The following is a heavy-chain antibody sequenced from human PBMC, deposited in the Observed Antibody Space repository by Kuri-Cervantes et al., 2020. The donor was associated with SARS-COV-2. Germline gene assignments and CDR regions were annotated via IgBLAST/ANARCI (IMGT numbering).Heavy chain of an antibody. CDR1: GFTFSSYA. Sequence: GEVLKISCAASGFTFSSYAMSWVRPAPGKGMEWVSAISGSGGSTYYADSVKGRFIISRDNANNSLYLQMNSLRTDDMAVYYWAIGGNYWHAWGQGTMVTVSS. CDR2: ISGSGGST. J-gene: IGHJ5*02. CDR3: AIGGNYWHA. V-gene: IGHV3-23*01. D-gene: IGHD1-1*01.